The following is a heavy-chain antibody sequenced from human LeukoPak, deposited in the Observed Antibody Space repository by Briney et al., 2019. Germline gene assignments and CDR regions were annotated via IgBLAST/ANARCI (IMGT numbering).Heavy chain of an antibody. D-gene: IGHD2-15*01. CDR3: ARGDCSGGSCSSMDV. V-gene: IGHV3-13*04. CDR1: GFTFSTYD. J-gene: IGHJ6*02. CDR2: INPAGDT. Sequence: GGSLRLSCAASGFTFSTYDMHWVRQATGKGLEWVSGINPAGDTYYPGSVKGRFTISREDAKNSFYLQMYSLRVGDTAVYYCARGDCSGGSCSSMDVWGQGTTVTVSS.